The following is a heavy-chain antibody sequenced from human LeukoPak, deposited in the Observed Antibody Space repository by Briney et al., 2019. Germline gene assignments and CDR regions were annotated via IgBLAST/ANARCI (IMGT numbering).Heavy chain of an antibody. D-gene: IGHD1-26*01. V-gene: IGHV3-30*18. CDR3: AKDHRVGAPPY. J-gene: IGHJ4*02. Sequence: GGSLRLSCAASGFTFSSYGMHWVRRAPGKGLEWVAVISYDGSNKYYADSVKGRFTISRDNSKNTLYLQMNSLRAEDTAVYYCAKDHRVGAPPYWGQGTLVTVSS. CDR1: GFTFSSYG. CDR2: ISYDGSNK.